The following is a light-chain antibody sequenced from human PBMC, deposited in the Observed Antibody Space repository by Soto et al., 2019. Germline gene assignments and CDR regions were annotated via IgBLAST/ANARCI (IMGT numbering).Light chain of an antibody. Sequence: DIQVTQTPSSLCAGVEYRFTITLRASQSISSYLNWYQQKPGKDHKLLIYDESSLQSGVPSRLRRSGYGRDLTIPISSLQAADFATSYRQESYNRLINLGHGTRLEIK. CDR2: DES. CDR3: QESYNRLIN. V-gene: IGKV1-39*01. CDR1: QSISSY. J-gene: IGKJ5*01.